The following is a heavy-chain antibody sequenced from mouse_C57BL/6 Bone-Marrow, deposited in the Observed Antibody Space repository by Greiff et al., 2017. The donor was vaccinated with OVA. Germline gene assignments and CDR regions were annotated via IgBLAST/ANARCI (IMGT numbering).Heavy chain of an antibody. Sequence: VKLQQSGPGLVQPSQSLSITCTVSGFSLTSYGVHWVRQSPGKGLEWLGVIWSGGSTDYNAAFIYRMSISKDNSKSQVFFKMNSLQADDTARYDWARVPATVVATDYAMDYWGQGTSVTVSS. CDR1: GFSLTSYG. V-gene: IGHV2-2*01. D-gene: IGHD1-1*01. J-gene: IGHJ4*01. CDR2: IWSGGST. CDR3: ARVPATVVATDYAMDY.